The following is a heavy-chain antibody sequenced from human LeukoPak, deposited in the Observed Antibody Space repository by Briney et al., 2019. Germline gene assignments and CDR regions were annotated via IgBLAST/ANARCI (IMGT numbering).Heavy chain of an antibody. V-gene: IGHV3-23*01. CDR2: ISDRGGST. CDR3: AKRPGYSSGWFYFDY. Sequence: GGSLRLSCAASGFTFSNYAMSWVRQAPGKGLEWVSGISDRGGSTYYADSVKGRFTISRDNSKNTLYLQMNSLRAEDTAVYHCAKRPGYSSGWFYFDYWGQGTLVTVSS. J-gene: IGHJ4*02. CDR1: GFTFSNYA. D-gene: IGHD6-19*01.